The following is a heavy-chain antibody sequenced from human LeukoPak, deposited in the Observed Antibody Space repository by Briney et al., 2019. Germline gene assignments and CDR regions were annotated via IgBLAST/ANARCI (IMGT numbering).Heavy chain of an antibody. J-gene: IGHJ4*02. CDR3: ARDVSKRYCSGGSCYLDY. CDR1: GYTFTSYG. V-gene: IGHV1-18*01. Sequence: APVKVSCKASGYTFTSYGISWVRQAPGQGLEWMGWISAYNGNTNYAQKLQGRVTMTTDTSTSTAYMELRSLRSDDTAVYYRARDVSKRYCSGGSCYLDYWGQGTLVTVSS. D-gene: IGHD2-15*01. CDR2: ISAYNGNT.